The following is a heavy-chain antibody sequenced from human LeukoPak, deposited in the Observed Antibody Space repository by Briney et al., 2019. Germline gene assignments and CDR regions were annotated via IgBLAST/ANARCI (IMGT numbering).Heavy chain of an antibody. CDR1: GYSFTSYW. D-gene: IGHD3-22*01. Sequence: GESLKISCKGSGYSFTSYWIGWVRQMPGKGLEWMGIIYPGDSDTRYSPSFQGQVTISADKSISTAYLQWSSLKASDTAMYYCARRMKYYDSSGYYYVGVDPWGQGTPVTVSS. V-gene: IGHV5-51*01. CDR2: IYPGDSDT. CDR3: ARRMKYYDSSGYYYVGVDP. J-gene: IGHJ5*02.